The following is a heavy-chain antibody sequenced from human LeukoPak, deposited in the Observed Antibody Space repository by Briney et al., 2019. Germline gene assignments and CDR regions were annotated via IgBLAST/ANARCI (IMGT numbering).Heavy chain of an antibody. CDR2: INPNSGGT. J-gene: IGHJ4*02. CDR1: GYTFTGYY. CDR3: ARVRGQQLVRGGSGY. D-gene: IGHD6-13*01. Sequence: ASVKVSCKASGYTFTGYYMHWVRQAPGQGLEWMGWINPNSGGTNYAQKFQGRVTMTRDTSISTAYVELSRLRSDDTAVYYCARVRGQQLVRGGSGYWGQGTLVTVSS. V-gene: IGHV1-2*02.